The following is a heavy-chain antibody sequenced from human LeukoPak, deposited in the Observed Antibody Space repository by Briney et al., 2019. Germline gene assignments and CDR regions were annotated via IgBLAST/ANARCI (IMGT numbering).Heavy chain of an antibody. Sequence: SLRLSFAASGITFNDYAMHWVRQAPGKGLEWVSGISWDSCSIGYADSVKGRFTISRDNAKNSLYLQMNSLRAEDTALYYCAKDWGKLIAMVRGRQGYFDYWGHGTLVTVSS. D-gene: IGHD3-10*01. V-gene: IGHV3-9*01. CDR3: AKDWGKLIAMVRGRQGYFDY. CDR2: ISWDSCSI. J-gene: IGHJ4*01. CDR1: GITFNDYA.